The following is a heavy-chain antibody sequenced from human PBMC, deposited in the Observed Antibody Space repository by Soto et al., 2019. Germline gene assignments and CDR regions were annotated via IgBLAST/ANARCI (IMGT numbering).Heavy chain of an antibody. D-gene: IGHD6-19*01. J-gene: IGHJ4*01. Sequence: QVQLVQSGAEVKKPGSSVKVSCKASGGTFSSYTISSVQQAHGQGLEWMGSIIPILGLANYAEKFQGRVTINADKTTTTAYMKLSSLTTEDTAVYYCAPKLADSNGWTGCFDYWGDGTLVTVSS. CDR2: IIPILGLA. V-gene: IGHV1-69*02. CDR1: GGTFSSYT. CDR3: APKLADSNGWTGCFDY.